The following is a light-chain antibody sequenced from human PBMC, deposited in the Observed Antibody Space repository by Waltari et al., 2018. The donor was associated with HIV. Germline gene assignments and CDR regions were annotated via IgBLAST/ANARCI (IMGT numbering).Light chain of an antibody. CDR3: AAWDDSLSGWV. Sequence: QSVLTQPPSASGTPGQRVTISCSGSSSNIGSNYVYWFQQLPGTAPKLLIYRNDQVPSGVPGRFSGSKAGTSASLAISGLRSENEADYYCAAWDDSLSGWVFGGGTKLTVL. CDR1: SSNIGSNY. J-gene: IGLJ3*02. V-gene: IGLV1-47*01. CDR2: RND.